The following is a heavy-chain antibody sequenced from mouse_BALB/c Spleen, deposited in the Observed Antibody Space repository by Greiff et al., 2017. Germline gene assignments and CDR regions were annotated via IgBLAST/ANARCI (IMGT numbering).Heavy chain of an antibody. Sequence: VQLQQPGAELVKPGASVKLSCKASGYTFTSYWMHWVKQRPGQGLEWIGEINPSNGRTNYNEKFKSKATLTVDKSSSTAYMQLSSLTSEDSAVYYCARSRMIEDYWGQGTSVTVSS. CDR3: ARSRMIEDY. J-gene: IGHJ4*01. D-gene: IGHD2-4*01. V-gene: IGHV1S81*02. CDR2: INPSNGRT. CDR1: GYTFTSYW.